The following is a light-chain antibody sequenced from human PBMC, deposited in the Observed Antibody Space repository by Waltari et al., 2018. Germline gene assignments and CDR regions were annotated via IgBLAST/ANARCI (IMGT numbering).Light chain of an antibody. CDR2: MVS. CDR3: MQARQTPWT. Sequence: EIVMTQSPLSLPVTPGEPASVSCRSSQSLLHSNGYTFLDWYVQKPGQSPQLLIYMVSNRASGVPDRFSGSGSGTDFTLEISGVEAEDVGVYYCMQARQTPWTFGQGTKVEIK. J-gene: IGKJ1*01. V-gene: IGKV2-28*01. CDR1: QSLLHSNGYTF.